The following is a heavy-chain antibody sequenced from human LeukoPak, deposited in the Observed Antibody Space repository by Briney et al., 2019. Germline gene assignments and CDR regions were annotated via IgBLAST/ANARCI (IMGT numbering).Heavy chain of an antibody. V-gene: IGHV3-15*01. Sequence: PGGSLRLSCAASGFTFSIAWMTWVRQAPGKGLEWVGRIKSKRDGGSMDYAAPVKGRFTISRDDSKDMLYPQMNSLKIEDAAVYYCTTVGSAWNFDYWGQGTLVTVSS. CDR2: IKSKRDGGSM. D-gene: IGHD6-25*01. CDR1: GFTFSIAW. J-gene: IGHJ4*02. CDR3: TTVGSAWNFDY.